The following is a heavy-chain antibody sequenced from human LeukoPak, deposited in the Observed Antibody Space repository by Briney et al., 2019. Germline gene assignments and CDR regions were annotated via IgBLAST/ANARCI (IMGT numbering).Heavy chain of an antibody. Sequence: QAGRSLRLSCAASGFTFSSYGMNWVRQAPGKGLEWVSTISDNGRSTHYADSVKGRFTISRDNSKNTLDLQMNSLKAEDTAIYYCAKDVRPGGGGMDVWGQGTTVTVSS. D-gene: IGHD3-10*02. V-gene: IGHV3-23*01. CDR3: AKDVRPGGGGMDV. J-gene: IGHJ6*02. CDR2: ISDNGRST. CDR1: GFTFSSYG.